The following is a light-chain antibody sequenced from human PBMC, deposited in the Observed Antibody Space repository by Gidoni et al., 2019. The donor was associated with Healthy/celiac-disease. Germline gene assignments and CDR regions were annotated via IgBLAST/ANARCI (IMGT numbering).Light chain of an antibody. CDR2: EAS. CDR3: QQYDNLPYT. Sequence: DIQMNQSPSSLSASVGDRVTITCQASQDISNYLNWYQQKPGKAPKLLIYEASTLETGVPSRCSGSGSGTDFTFTISSLQPEDIATYYCQQYDNLPYTFGQGTKLEIK. CDR1: QDISNY. V-gene: IGKV1-33*01. J-gene: IGKJ2*01.